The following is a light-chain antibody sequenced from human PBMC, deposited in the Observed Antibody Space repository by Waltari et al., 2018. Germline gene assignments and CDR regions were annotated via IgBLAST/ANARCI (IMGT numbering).Light chain of an antibody. Sequence: WRASRTITCIWLIWYHQIPGQAPMLLIYGASNRAPGIPDRFSGSGSGTDFTLTISRLEPEDSAVYYCQQYDGSVVTFGGGTKVEIK. V-gene: IGKV3-20*01. CDR3: QQYDGSVVT. CDR2: GAS. J-gene: IGKJ4*01. CDR1: RTITCIW.